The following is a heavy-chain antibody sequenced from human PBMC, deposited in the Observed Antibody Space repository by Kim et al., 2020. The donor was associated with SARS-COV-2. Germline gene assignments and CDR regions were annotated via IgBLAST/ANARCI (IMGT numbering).Heavy chain of an antibody. D-gene: IGHD3-10*01. V-gene: IGHV3-23*01. CDR2: ISGSGGFT. Sequence: GGSLRLSCVASGFTFSSYGMNWVRQAPGKGLEWVSISGSGGFTYYAESVKGRFTISRDNSKNTLFLQMNSLRAEDTAVYYCAKSMAVNHFECWGQGTLVTVSS. CDR3: AKSMAVNHFEC. J-gene: IGHJ4*02. CDR1: GFTFSSYG.